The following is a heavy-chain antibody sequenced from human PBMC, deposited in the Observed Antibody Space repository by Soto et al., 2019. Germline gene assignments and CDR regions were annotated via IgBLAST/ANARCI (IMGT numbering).Heavy chain of an antibody. D-gene: IGHD6-13*01. CDR3: ARVGAAAGPFDY. CDR2: INAGNGNT. V-gene: IGHV1-3*01. Sequence: ASVKVSCKASGYAFTSYAMHWVRQAPGQRLEWMGWINAGNGNTKYSQKFQGRVTITRDTSASTAYMELSSLRSEDTAVYYCARVGAAAGPFDYWGQGTLVTVSS. J-gene: IGHJ4*02. CDR1: GYAFTSYA.